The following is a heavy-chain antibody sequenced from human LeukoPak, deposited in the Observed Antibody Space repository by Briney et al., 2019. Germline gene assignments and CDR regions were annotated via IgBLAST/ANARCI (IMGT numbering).Heavy chain of an antibody. CDR2: IYSGGST. CDR1: GFTVSSNY. D-gene: IGHD1-26*01. V-gene: IGHV3-53*01. Sequence: GGSLRLSCAASGFTVSSNYMNWVRQAPGKGLEWVSVIYSGGSTYYADSVKGRFTISRDNSKNTLYLQMNSLRAEDTAVYYCARDHGYSGLDYWGQGTLVTVSS. J-gene: IGHJ4*02. CDR3: ARDHGYSGLDY.